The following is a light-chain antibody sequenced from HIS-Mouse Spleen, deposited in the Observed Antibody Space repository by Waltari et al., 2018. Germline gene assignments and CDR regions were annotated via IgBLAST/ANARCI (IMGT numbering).Light chain of an antibody. CDR2: EDS. Sequence: SYELTQPPSVSASPGHTARITCSVEALLKKYATWSPQNSGLAPGLVIYEDSKRPSGIPERFSDSSSGTMATLTISGAQVEDEADYYCYSTDSSGNHRVFGGGTKLTVL. CDR3: YSTDSSGNHRV. J-gene: IGLJ2*01. V-gene: IGLV3-10*01. CDR1: ALLKKY.